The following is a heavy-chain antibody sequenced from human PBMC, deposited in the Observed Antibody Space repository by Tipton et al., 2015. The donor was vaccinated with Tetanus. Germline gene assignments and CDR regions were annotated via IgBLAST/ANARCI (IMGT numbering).Heavy chain of an antibody. Sequence: TLSLTCTVSGGSISSGGYYWSWIRQHPGKGLEWIGYIYYSGSTYYNPSLKSRVTISVDTSKNQFSLKLSSVTAADTAVYYCARAHPRSYYYYGMDVWGQGTTVTVSS. V-gene: IGHV4-31*03. CDR1: GGSISSGGYY. J-gene: IGHJ6*02. CDR3: ARAHPRSYYYYGMDV. CDR2: IYYSGST.